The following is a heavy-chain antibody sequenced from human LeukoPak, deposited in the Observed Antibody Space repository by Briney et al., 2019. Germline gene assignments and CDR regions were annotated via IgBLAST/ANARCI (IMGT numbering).Heavy chain of an antibody. Sequence: PGESLKISGKASGYYFTSYLIAWVRQMPGKVLEFMGIIYAGDSDTRYSPSFQGQVTMSVDKSLSTAFLQWRSLKASDSAMYYCARRGSGSNGDYDYWGQGTLVTVSS. CDR3: ARRGSGSNGDYDY. CDR2: IYAGDSDT. D-gene: IGHD3-10*01. CDR1: GYYFTSYL. V-gene: IGHV5-51*01. J-gene: IGHJ4*02.